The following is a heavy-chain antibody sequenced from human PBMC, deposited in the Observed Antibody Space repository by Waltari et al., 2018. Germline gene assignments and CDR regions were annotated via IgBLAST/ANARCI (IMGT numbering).Heavy chain of an antibody. CDR1: GYTFTGYY. CDR2: INPNSGGT. J-gene: IGHJ4*02. V-gene: IGHV1-2*02. D-gene: IGHD3-10*01. Sequence: QVQLVQSGAEVKKPGASVKVSCKASGYTFTGYYMPWVRQAPGQGLEWMGWINPNSGGTNYAQKFQGRVTMTRDTSISTAYMELSRLRSDDTAVYYCARGVLLWFRELPAGYWGQGTLVTVSS. CDR3: ARGVLLWFRELPAGY.